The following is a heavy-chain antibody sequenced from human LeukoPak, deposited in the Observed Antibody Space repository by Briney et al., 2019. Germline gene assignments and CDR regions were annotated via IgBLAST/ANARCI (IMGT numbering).Heavy chain of an antibody. D-gene: IGHD6-13*01. CDR2: IKQDGSEK. V-gene: IGHV3-7*01. Sequence: PGGSLTLSCAASAFTFSSYCMSWVRQAPGKGLEWVANIKQDGSEKYYVDSVNGRFTISRDNAKNSLHLQMNSLRAEDTAVFHCAREAAARAYYYYMDVWGKGTTVTVSS. J-gene: IGHJ6*03. CDR3: AREAAARAYYYYMDV. CDR1: AFTFSSYC.